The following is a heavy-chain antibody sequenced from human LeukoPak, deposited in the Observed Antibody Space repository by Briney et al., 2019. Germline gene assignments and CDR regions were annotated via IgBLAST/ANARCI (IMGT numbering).Heavy chain of an antibody. CDR1: GFTFSSCA. D-gene: IGHD3-3*01. CDR3: AKTDFWSGYPYYYYYYGMDV. J-gene: IGHJ6*02. V-gene: IGHV3-23*01. CDR2: ISGSGGST. Sequence: GGSLRLSCAASGFTFSSCAMSWVRQAPGKGLEWVSAISGSGGSTYYADSVKGRFTISRDNSKNTLYLQMNSLRAEDTAVYYCAKTDFWSGYPYYYYYYGMDVWGQGTTVTVSS.